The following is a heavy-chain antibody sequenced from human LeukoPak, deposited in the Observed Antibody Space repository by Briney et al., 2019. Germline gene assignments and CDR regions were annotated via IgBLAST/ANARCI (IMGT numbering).Heavy chain of an antibody. CDR1: GFTFSSYG. CDR2: IWYDGSNK. V-gene: IGHV3-33*01. D-gene: IGHD2-2*01. J-gene: IGHJ5*02. CDR3: ARGRYCSSTSCYRVKDWFDP. Sequence: GGSLRLSCAASGFTFSSYGMHWVRQAPGKGLEWVAVIWYDGSNKYYADSVKGRFTISRDNSKNTLYLQMNNLRAEDTAVYYCARGRYCSSTSCYRVKDWFDPWGQGTLVTVSS.